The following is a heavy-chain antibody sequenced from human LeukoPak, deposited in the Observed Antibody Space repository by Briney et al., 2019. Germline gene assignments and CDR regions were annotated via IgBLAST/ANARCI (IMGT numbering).Heavy chain of an antibody. J-gene: IGHJ4*02. CDR1: GGSISGYR. Sequence: SETLSLTCTVSGGSISGYRLSWIRQPPGKGLEWIGYIYYSGSTNYNPSLKSRVTIYLDTSKSQFSLKLRSVTAADTAVYYCASIYSSAYYTTGYCGQGTLVTVSS. D-gene: IGHD6-19*01. V-gene: IGHV4-59*01. CDR2: IYYSGST. CDR3: ASIYSSAYYTTGY.